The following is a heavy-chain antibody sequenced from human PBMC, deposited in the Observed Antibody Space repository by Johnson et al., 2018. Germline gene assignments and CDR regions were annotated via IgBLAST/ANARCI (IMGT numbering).Heavy chain of an antibody. CDR3: AKATDSGMAAAGFQH. Sequence: VQLVQSGGVLVQPGGSLRLSCAASGFTFDDYAMHWVRQAPGKGLEWVSGISWNSDNIAYADSVKGRFTISRDNAKNSLYLQMSRLRTGDTAFYYCAKATDSGMAAAGFQHWGQGTLVTVSS. CDR1: GFTFDDYA. CDR2: ISWNSDNI. V-gene: IGHV3-9*01. J-gene: IGHJ1*01. D-gene: IGHD6-13*01.